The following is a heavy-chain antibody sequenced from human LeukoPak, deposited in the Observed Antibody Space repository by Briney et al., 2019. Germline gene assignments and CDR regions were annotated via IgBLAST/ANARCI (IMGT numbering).Heavy chain of an antibody. Sequence: ASVKVSCKASGYTFTGYYMHWVRQAPGQGLEWMGWINPNGGGTNYAQKFQGRVTMTRDTSISTAYMELSRLRSDDTAVYYCARARPGDFNWFDPWGQGTLVTVSS. V-gene: IGHV1-2*02. J-gene: IGHJ5*02. CDR2: INPNGGGT. D-gene: IGHD2-21*01. CDR1: GYTFTGYY. CDR3: ARARPGDFNWFDP.